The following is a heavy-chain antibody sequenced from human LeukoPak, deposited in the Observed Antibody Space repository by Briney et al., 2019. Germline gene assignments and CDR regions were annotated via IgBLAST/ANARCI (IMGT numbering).Heavy chain of an antibody. CDR3: AREEDTIFGVVPLLH. J-gene: IGHJ4*02. CDR1: GGTFNSYA. V-gene: IGHV1-69*05. CDR2: IIPIFGTA. Sequence: GASVKVSCKASGGTFNSYAISWVRQAPGQGLEWMGGIIPIFGTANYAQKFQGRVTITTDESTSTAYMELSSLRSEDTAVYYCAREEDTIFGVVPLLHWGQGTLVTVSS. D-gene: IGHD3-3*01.